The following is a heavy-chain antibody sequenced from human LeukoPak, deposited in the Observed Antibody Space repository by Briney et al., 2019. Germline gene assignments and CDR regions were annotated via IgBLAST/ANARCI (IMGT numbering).Heavy chain of an antibody. V-gene: IGHV3-23*01. Sequence: GGSLRLSCAASGFTFSSYAMSWVRQAPGKGLEWVSAISGTGGSTYYAASVKGRFTISRDNSKNTLYLQMNSLRADDTAVYYCAKQKTYSSPYYFDCWGQGTLVTVSS. D-gene: IGHD6-6*01. CDR2: ISGTGGST. J-gene: IGHJ4*02. CDR3: AKQKTYSSPYYFDC. CDR1: GFTFSSYA.